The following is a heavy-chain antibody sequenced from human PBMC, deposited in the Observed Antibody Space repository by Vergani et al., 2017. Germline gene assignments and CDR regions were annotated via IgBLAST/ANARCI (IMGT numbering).Heavy chain of an antibody. CDR1: GSTVSGNY. V-gene: IGHV5-51*01. J-gene: IGHJ4*02. CDR3: ARHTTYTDS. Sequence: ELQLVESGGGLVQPGGSLRLSCAASGSTVSGNYMTWVRQAPGKGLEWMGIIYPADSDTRYSPSFQGQVTISADKSISTAFLQWDSLKASDTALYYCARHTTYTDSWGQGTLVTVSS. D-gene: IGHD1-1*01. CDR2: IYPADSDT.